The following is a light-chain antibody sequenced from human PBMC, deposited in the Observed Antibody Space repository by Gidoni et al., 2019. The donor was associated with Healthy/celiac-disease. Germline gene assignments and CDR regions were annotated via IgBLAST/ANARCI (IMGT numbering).Light chain of an antibody. J-gene: IGKJ5*01. V-gene: IGKV1-39*01. CDR1: QSISSY. CDR3: QQSYSTPIT. Sequence: DIQMTQSPSSLSASVGDRVTITCRASQSISSYLNWYQQKPVKAPKLLIYAASSLQGGVPSRFSGSGSGTDLTLTISSLQPEDFATYYCQQSYSTPITFGQGTRLEIK. CDR2: AAS.